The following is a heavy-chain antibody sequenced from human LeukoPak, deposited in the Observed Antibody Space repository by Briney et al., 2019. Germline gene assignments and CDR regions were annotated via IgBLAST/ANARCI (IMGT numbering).Heavy chain of an antibody. CDR2: IYSGGST. Sequence: PGGSLRLSCAASGFTVSSNYMSWVRQAPGKGLEWDSVIYSGGSTYYADSVKGRFTISRDNSKNTLYLQMNSLRAEDTAVYYCARDYPSYYGMDVWGQGTTVTVSS. V-gene: IGHV3-66*01. CDR1: GFTVSSNY. CDR3: ARDYPSYYGMDV. J-gene: IGHJ6*02.